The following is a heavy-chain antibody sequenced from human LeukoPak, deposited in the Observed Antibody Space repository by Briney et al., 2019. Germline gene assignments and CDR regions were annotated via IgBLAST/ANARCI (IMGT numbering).Heavy chain of an antibody. Sequence: PGGSLRLSCAASGFTFDDYAMHWVRQAPGKGLEWVSLISWDGGSTYYADSVKGRFTISRDNSKNSLYLQMNSLRAEDTALYYCAKDKDQDIVVVPAAASINYYYMDVWGKGTTVTVSS. V-gene: IGHV3-43D*03. CDR2: ISWDGGST. CDR3: AKDKDQDIVVVPAAASINYYYMDV. D-gene: IGHD2-2*01. J-gene: IGHJ6*03. CDR1: GFTFDDYA.